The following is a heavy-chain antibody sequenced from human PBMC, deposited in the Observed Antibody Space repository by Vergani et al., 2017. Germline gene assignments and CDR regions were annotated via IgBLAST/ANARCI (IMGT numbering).Heavy chain of an antibody. CDR1: GFTFSSYA. V-gene: IGHV3-30*01. Sequence: QVQLVESGGGVVQPGRSLRLSCAASGFTFSSYAMHWVRQAPGKGLEWVAVISYDGSNKYYADSVKGRFTISRDNSKNTLYLQMNSLRAEDTAVYYCASTYPNYYDSSGFGAFDIWGQGTMVTVSS. CDR3: ASTYPNYYDSSGFGAFDI. D-gene: IGHD3-22*01. J-gene: IGHJ3*02. CDR2: ISYDGSNK.